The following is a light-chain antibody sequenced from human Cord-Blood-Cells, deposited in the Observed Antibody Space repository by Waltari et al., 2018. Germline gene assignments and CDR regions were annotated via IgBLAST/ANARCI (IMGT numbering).Light chain of an antibody. CDR1: NIGSKS. V-gene: IGLV3-21*03. J-gene: IGLJ2*01. CDR2: DDS. CDR3: QVWDSSSDHPE. Sequence: SYVLTQPPSVSVAPGKTARITCGGNNIGSKSVHWYQQKPGQAPVLVVYDDSDRPSGFPERFSGSNAGNTATLTISRVEAGDEADYYCQVWDSSSDHPEFGGGTKLTVL.